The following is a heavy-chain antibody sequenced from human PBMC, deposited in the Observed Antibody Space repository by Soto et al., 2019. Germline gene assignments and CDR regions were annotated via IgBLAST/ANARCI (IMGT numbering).Heavy chain of an antibody. D-gene: IGHD3-22*01. CDR3: ARARQYYDCEFDP. V-gene: IGHV4-31*03. J-gene: IGHJ5*02. CDR2: IYYSGST. CDR1: GGSISSGGYY. Sequence: SETLSLTCTFSGGSISSGGYYWSWIRQHPGKGLEWIGYIYYSGSTYYNPSLKSRVTISVDTSKNQFSLKLSSVTAADTAIYFCARARQYYDCEFDPRAQRIPVTGSS.